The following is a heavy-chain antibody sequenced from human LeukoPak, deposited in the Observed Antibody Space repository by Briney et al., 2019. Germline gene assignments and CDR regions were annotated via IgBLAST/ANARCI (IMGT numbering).Heavy chain of an antibody. CDR1: GGSISTYY. CDR3: ARVVGRYCSSTSCYIDY. V-gene: IGHV4-59*01. Sequence: SETLSLTCTVSGGSISTYYWSWLRQPPGKGLEWIGYIYDSGSTNYNPSLKSRVTISGDTSKRQFSLNLRSVTAADTAVYYCARVVGRYCSSTSCYIDYWGQGTLVTVSS. CDR2: IYDSGST. J-gene: IGHJ4*02. D-gene: IGHD2-2*01.